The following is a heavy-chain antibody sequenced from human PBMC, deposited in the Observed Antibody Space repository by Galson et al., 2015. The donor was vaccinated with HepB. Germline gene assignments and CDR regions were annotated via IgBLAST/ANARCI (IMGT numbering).Heavy chain of an antibody. V-gene: IGHV4-34*01. CDR2: INHSGST. Sequence: ETLSLTCAVYGGSFSGYYWSWIRQPPGKGLEWIGEINHSGSTNYNPSLKSRVTISVDTSKNQFSLKLSSVTAADTAVYYCARGKGIVATIVDFDYWGQGTLVTVSS. J-gene: IGHJ4*02. CDR1: GGSFSGYY. CDR3: ARGKGIVATIVDFDY. D-gene: IGHD5-12*01.